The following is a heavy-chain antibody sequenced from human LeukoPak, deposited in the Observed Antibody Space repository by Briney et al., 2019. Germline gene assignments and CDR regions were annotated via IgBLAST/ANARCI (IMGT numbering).Heavy chain of an antibody. CDR3: ARDRTSPITGTTEYFDY. Sequence: PGGSLRLSCAASGFTVSSNYMSWVRQAPGKGLEWVSVIYSGDSTYYADSVEGRFTISRHNSKLTLYLQMNSLRAGRASVYYSARDRTSPITGTTEYFDYWGQGTLVTVSS. J-gene: IGHJ4*02. V-gene: IGHV3-53*04. CDR1: GFTVSSNY. CDR2: IYSGDST. D-gene: IGHD1-7*01.